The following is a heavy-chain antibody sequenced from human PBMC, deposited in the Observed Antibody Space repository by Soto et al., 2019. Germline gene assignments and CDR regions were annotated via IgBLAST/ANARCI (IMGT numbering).Heavy chain of an antibody. CDR1: GFTFSSYA. V-gene: IGHV3-30-3*01. Sequence: VQLVESGGGLVQPGGSLRLSCAASGFTFSSYAMHWVRQAPGKGLEWVAVISYDGSNKYYADSVKGRFTISRDNSKNTLYLQMNSLRAEDTAVYYCARVKGYYGMDVWGQGTTVTVSS. CDR2: ISYDGSNK. J-gene: IGHJ6*02. CDR3: ARVKGYYGMDV.